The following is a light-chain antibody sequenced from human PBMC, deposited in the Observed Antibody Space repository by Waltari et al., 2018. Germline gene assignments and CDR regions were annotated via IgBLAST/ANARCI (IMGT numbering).Light chain of an antibody. CDR1: QSLLQTNGKTY. CDR2: EVS. Sequence: DVVMTQTPLSLSVTPGQPAPISCTSGQSLLQTNGKTYFYWYLQKPGQSPQLLMYEVSSRISGVPDRFSGSGSGTDFTLKISRVEAEDVGIYYCMQSTHIPYTFGQGTKLEIK. CDR3: MQSTHIPYT. V-gene: IGKV2-29*02. J-gene: IGKJ2*01.